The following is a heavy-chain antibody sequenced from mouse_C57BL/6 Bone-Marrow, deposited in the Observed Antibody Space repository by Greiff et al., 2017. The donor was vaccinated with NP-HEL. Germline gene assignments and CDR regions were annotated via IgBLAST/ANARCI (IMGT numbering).Heavy chain of an antibody. CDR1: GFTFSSYA. D-gene: IGHD1-1*01. CDR3: ARALYYGSSYNFDY. J-gene: IGHJ2*01. CDR2: ISDGGSYT. V-gene: IGHV5-4*03. Sequence: EVNVVESGGGLVKPGGSLKLSCAASGFTFSSYAMSWVRQTPEKRLEWVATISDGGSYTYYPDNVKGRFTISRDNAKNNLYLQMSHLKSEDTAMYYCARALYYGSSYNFDYWGQGTTLTVSS.